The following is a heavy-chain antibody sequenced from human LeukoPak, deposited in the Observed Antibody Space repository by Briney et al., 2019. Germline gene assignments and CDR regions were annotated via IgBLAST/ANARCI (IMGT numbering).Heavy chain of an antibody. CDR3: ARDHRTMVRGVITY. J-gene: IGHJ4*02. CDR1: GYTFTGYY. V-gene: IGHV1-2*02. CDR2: INPNSGGT. Sequence: GASVKVSCKASGYTFTGYYMHWVRQAPGQGLEWMGWINPNSGGTNYAQKFQGRVTMTRDMSISTAYMELSRLRSDDTAVYYCARDHRTMVRGVITYWGQGTLVTVSS. D-gene: IGHD3-10*01.